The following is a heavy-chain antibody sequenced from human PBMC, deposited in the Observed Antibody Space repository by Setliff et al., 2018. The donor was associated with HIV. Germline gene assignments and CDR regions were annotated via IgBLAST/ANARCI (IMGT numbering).Heavy chain of an antibody. J-gene: IGHJ4*02. Sequence: ASVKVSCKASGYTFNSYGISWVRQAPGQGPEWVGWIATYSGNTNYAQRLQGRVTLTTDTSTSTAYMELRSLRFDDTAVYFCARGVSQAYTYGSGAYYYFDFWGLGTLVTVFS. CDR2: IATYSGNT. D-gene: IGHD6-19*01. CDR1: GYTFNSYG. V-gene: IGHV1-18*01. CDR3: ARGVSQAYTYGSGAYYYFDF.